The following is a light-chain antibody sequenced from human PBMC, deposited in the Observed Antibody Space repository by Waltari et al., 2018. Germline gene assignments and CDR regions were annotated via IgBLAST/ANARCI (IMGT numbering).Light chain of an antibody. CDR2: AAS. CDR1: QALNNW. J-gene: IGKJ2*01. V-gene: IGKV1-12*01. CDR3: QQGYNPPYT. Sequence: DIQMTQSPSSLSASVGDKVTITCRASQALNNWLAWYQQKPGKAPKLLIYAASHLRDGVPSRFSGSGSGTDYSLTINSLQPEDFASYYCQQGYNPPYTFGRGTRVEFK.